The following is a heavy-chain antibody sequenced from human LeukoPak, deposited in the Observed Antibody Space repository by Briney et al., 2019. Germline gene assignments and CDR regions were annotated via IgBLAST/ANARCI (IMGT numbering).Heavy chain of an antibody. CDR2: ISAYNGNT. V-gene: IGHV1-18*01. D-gene: IGHD3-3*01. CDR3: ASSHYDFRSGYSDPSFDY. J-gene: IGHJ4*02. Sequence: ASVTVSCTASGYTFTSYGISWVRQAPGQGLEWMGWISAYNGNTNYAQKLQGRVTMTTDTSTSTAYMELRSLRSDDTAVYYCASSHYDFRSGYSDPSFDYWGQGTLVTVSS. CDR1: GYTFTSYG.